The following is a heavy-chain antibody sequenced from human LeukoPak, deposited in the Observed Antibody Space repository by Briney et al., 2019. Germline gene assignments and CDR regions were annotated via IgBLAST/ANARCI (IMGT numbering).Heavy chain of an antibody. CDR2: ISGSGGST. CDR3: AKGNYYDSSGYYDY. Sequence: GGSLRLSCAASGFTFSSYAMSWVRQAPGKGLEWVSAISGSGGSTYYADSVKGRFTISRDNSKNTLYLQMNSLRAEDTAVYYCAKGNYYDSSGYYDYWGQGTLVTVSS. CDR1: GFTFSSYA. V-gene: IGHV3-23*01. J-gene: IGHJ4*02. D-gene: IGHD3-22*01.